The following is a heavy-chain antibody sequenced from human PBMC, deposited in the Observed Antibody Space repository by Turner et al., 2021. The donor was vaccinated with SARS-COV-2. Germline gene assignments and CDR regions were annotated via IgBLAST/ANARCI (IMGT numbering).Heavy chain of an antibody. CDR1: GYTFTDYI. CDR3: ARGLAAGTSWFDP. Sequence: QVQLAQSGAEVKKPGASVKVSCMASGYTFTDYIIHWVRQAPGQGLEWMGWINPNGATSYAQRFQGRFIMTRDTSISTAYMDLSRLISDDTALYYCARGLAAGTSWFDPWGQGTLVTVSS. V-gene: IGHV1-2*02. CDR2: INPNGAT. D-gene: IGHD6-25*01. J-gene: IGHJ5*02.